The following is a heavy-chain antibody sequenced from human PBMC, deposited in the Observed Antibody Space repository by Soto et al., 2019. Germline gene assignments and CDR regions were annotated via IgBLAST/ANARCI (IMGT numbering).Heavy chain of an antibody. D-gene: IGHD6-6*01. CDR3: VRQPLANLALYGMDV. CDR2: TYFRSKWNY. V-gene: IGHV6-1*01. Sequence: PTLSHTCAISGDSVSANNAAWNWIRQSPSRGLEWLGRTYFRSKWNYDYAESVKSRLTITPDTTNNQISLQLNSVIPEDAAVYYCVRQPLANLALYGMDVWGQGTTVPSP. J-gene: IGHJ6*02. CDR1: GDSVSANNAA.